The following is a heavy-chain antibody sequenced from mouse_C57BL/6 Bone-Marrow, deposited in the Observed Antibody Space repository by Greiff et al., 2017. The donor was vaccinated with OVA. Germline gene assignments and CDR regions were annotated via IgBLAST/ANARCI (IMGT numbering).Heavy chain of an antibody. CDR3: ARDYYSNYILYAMDY. CDR1: GFTFSSYA. V-gene: IGHV5-4*01. J-gene: IGHJ4*01. Sequence: DVKLVESGGGLVKPGGSLKLSCAASGFTFSSYAMSWVRQTPEKRLEWVATISDGGSYTYYPDNVKGRFTISRDNAKNNLYLQMSHLKSEDTAMYYCARDYYSNYILYAMDYWGQGTSVTVSS. CDR2: ISDGGSYT. D-gene: IGHD2-5*01.